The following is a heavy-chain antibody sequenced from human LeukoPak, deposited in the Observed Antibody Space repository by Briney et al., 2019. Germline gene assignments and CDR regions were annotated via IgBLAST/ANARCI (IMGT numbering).Heavy chain of an antibody. CDR2: IKQDGSEK. Sequence: GGSLRLSCAASGFSFSSYWMSWVRQTPGQGLEWVANIKQDGSEKYYVDSVKGRFTVSRDNAKNSLYLQMNSLRAEDTALHFCATSRSLDYWGQGTLVTVSS. CDR3: ATSRSLDY. V-gene: IGHV3-7*01. J-gene: IGHJ4*02. CDR1: GFSFSSYW.